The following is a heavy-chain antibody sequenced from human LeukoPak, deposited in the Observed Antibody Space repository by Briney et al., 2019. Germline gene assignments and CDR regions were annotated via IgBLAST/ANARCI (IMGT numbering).Heavy chain of an antibody. V-gene: IGHV1-2*02. CDR2: INPNSGGT. CDR1: RYTFTGYY. CDR3: AQSSGWDSLKY. Sequence: ASVKVSCRASRYTFTGYYMHWVRQAPGQGLEWMGWINPNSGGTNHAQKFQGRVSMTRDTSISTAYMELSRLRSDDTAVYYCAQSSGWDSLKYWGQGTLVTVSS. J-gene: IGHJ4*02. D-gene: IGHD6-19*01.